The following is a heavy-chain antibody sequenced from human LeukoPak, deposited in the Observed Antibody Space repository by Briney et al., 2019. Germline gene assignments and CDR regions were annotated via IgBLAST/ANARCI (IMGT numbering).Heavy chain of an antibody. CDR1: GFTFSSYG. D-gene: IGHD3-22*01. CDR3: ARTNYDSSGTFFDY. V-gene: IGHV3-30*03. J-gene: IGHJ4*02. Sequence: GGSLRLSCAASGFTFSSYGMHWVRQAPGKGLEWVAVISYDASNKYYADSVKGRFTISRDNSKNKLYLQMNSLRAEDTAVYYCARTNYDSSGTFFDYWGQGTLVTVSS. CDR2: ISYDASNK.